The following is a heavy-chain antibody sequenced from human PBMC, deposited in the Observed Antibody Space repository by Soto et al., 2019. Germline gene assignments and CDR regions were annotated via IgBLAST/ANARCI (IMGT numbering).Heavy chain of an antibody. CDR1: GFTFSSYA. D-gene: IGHD6-19*01. Sequence: PGGSLRLSCAASGFTFSSYAMHWVRQAPGKGLEWVAVISYDGSNKYYADSVKGRSTISRDNSKNTLYLQMNSLRAEDTAVYYCASPGQQWLVIPTFDYWGQGTLVTVSS. CDR3: ASPGQQWLVIPTFDY. V-gene: IGHV3-30-3*01. CDR2: ISYDGSNK. J-gene: IGHJ4*02.